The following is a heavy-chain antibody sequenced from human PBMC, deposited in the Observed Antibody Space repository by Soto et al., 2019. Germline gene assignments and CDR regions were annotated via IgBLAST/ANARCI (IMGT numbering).Heavy chain of an antibody. D-gene: IGHD1-26*01. Sequence: QVQLVQSGAEVKKPGSSVKVSCKASGGTFSSYAISWVRQAPGQGLEWMGGIIPIFGTANYAQKFQGRVTITADESTSTAYMELSSLRTADTAVYDTARLKSQWELTYFDYWGLGTLVTVSS. J-gene: IGHJ4*02. V-gene: IGHV1-69*01. CDR3: ARLKSQWELTYFDY. CDR1: GGTFSSYA. CDR2: IIPIFGTA.